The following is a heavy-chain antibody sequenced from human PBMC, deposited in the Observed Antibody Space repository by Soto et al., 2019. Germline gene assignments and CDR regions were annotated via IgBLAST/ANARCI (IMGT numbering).Heavy chain of an antibody. CDR1: GYTFTGYY. J-gene: IGHJ5*02. CDR3: ARLYYYDSSGPGHWFDP. D-gene: IGHD3-22*01. V-gene: IGHV1-2*02. CDR2: INPNSGGT. Sequence: ASVKVSWNASGYTFTGYYMHWVRQAPGQGLEWMGWINPNSGGTNYAQKFQGRVTMTRDTSISTAYMELSRLRSDDTAVYYCARLYYYDSSGPGHWFDPWGQGTLLTVSS.